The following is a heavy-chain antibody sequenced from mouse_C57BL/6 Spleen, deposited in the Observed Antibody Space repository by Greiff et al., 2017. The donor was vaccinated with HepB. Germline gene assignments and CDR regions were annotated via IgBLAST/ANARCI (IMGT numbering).Heavy chain of an antibody. CDR1: GYAFSSYW. D-gene: IGHD1-1*01. CDR2: IYPGDGAT. CDR3: AREVVATDFDV. V-gene: IGHV1-80*01. J-gene: IGHJ1*03. Sequence: VQLQQSGAELVKPGASVKISCKASGYAFSSYWMHWVKQRPGKGLEWIGQIYPGDGATNYNGKFKGKATLTADKSSSTVYMQLSSLTSEDSAVYFCAREVVATDFDVWGTGTTVTVSS.